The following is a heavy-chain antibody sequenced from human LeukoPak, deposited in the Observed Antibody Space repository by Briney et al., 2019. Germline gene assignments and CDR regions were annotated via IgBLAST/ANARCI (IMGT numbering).Heavy chain of an antibody. Sequence: PSETLSLTCTVSGGSISSGTYYWSWIRQPAGKGLEWIGRIYTSGSTNYNPSLKSRVSISVDTSKNQFSLKLSSVTAADTAVYYCARGDVTYYYRYWGQGTLVTVSS. CDR3: ARGDVTYYYRY. CDR2: IYTSGST. V-gene: IGHV4-61*02. CDR1: GGSISSGTYY. D-gene: IGHD3-10*01. J-gene: IGHJ4*02.